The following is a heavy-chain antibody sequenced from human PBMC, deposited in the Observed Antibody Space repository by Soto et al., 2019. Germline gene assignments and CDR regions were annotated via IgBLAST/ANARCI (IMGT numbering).Heavy chain of an antibody. CDR1: GYTFTSYG. D-gene: IGHD4-17*01. CDR2: ISAYNGNT. Sequence: ASVKVSCKASGYTFTSYGISWVRQAPGQGLEWMGGISAYNGNTNYAQKLQGRVTMTTDKSTSTAYMELRSLRADDTAVYYCARAGWTTVPFDYWGQGTLVTVSS. J-gene: IGHJ4*02. V-gene: IGHV1-18*01. CDR3: ARAGWTTVPFDY.